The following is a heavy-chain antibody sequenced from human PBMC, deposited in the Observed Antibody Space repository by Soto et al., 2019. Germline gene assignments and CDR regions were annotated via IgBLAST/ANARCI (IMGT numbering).Heavy chain of an antibody. J-gene: IGHJ4*02. CDR2: IYYSGST. V-gene: IGHV4-59*13. D-gene: IGHD6-13*01. Sequence: SETLSLTCTVSGGSISGSYWNWIRQPPGEGLEWIGYIYYSGSTNYNPSLKSRVTISVDTSKNQFSLNLSSVTAADTAVYYCARGSTWYGAHYWGQGTLVTVSS. CDR1: GGSISGSY. CDR3: ARGSTWYGAHY.